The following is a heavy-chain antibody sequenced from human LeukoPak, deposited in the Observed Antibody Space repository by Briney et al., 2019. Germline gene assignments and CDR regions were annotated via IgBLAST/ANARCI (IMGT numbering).Heavy chain of an antibody. D-gene: IGHD5-18*01. Sequence: GGSLRLSCAASGFTFSSYEMKWVRQAPGKGLEWVAVIWYDGSNKYYADSVKGRFTISRDNSKNTLYLQMNSLRAEDTAVYYCARDREYSYGSSYYYGMDVWGQGTTVTVSS. J-gene: IGHJ6*02. CDR2: IWYDGSNK. CDR1: GFTFSSYE. V-gene: IGHV3-33*08. CDR3: ARDREYSYGSSYYYGMDV.